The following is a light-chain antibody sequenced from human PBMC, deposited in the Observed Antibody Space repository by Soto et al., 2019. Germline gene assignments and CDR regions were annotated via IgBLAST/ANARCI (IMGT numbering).Light chain of an antibody. Sequence: QSALTQPPSVSGSPGQSVTISCTGTSIDVGNFDLVSWYQQPPGTAPKLLIYQVSNRPSGVPDRFSGSQSGNTASLTISGLQAEDEADYYCSLKTSSVTWVFGGGTQLTVL. J-gene: IGLJ3*02. V-gene: IGLV2-18*01. CDR3: SLKTSSVTWV. CDR1: SIDVGNFDL. CDR2: QVS.